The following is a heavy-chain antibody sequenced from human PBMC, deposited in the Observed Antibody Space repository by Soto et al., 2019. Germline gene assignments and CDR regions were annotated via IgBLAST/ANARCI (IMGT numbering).Heavy chain of an antibody. V-gene: IGHV3-23*01. CDR3: AKDSTRYYGSGSYSYYYYYYGMDV. CDR2: ISGSGGST. Sequence: PGGSLRLSCAASGFTFSSYAMSWVRQAPGKGLEWVSAISGSGGSTYYADSVKGRFTISRDNSKNTLYLQMNSLRAEDTAVYYCAKDSTRYYGSGSYSYYYYYYGMDVWGQGTTVTVSS. CDR1: GFTFSSYA. D-gene: IGHD3-10*01. J-gene: IGHJ6*02.